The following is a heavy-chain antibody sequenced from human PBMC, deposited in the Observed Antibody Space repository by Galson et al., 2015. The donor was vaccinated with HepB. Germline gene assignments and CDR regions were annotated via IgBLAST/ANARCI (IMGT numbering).Heavy chain of an antibody. CDR1: GYTFPGYN. J-gene: IGHJ5*02. CDR3: AREVVAAHNWFNP. CDR2: MNPNTGGT. D-gene: IGHD2-15*01. V-gene: IGHV1-2*06. Sequence: SVKVSCKASGYTFPGYNIHWVRQAPGQGLEWMGLMNPNTGGTDYAQKFQGRVTMTRDTSISTAYMEVSGLTSDDTAVYYCAREVVAAHNWFNPWGQGTLVTVSS.